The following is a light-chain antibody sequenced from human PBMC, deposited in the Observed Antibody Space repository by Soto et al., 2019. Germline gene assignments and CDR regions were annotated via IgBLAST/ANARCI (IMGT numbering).Light chain of an antibody. V-gene: IGLV2-14*01. CDR2: EVS. CDR1: SSDVGGYNY. CDR3: SSYTIVSTLV. J-gene: IGLJ2*01. Sequence: QSVLTQPASVSGSPGQSITISCTGTSSDVGGYNYVSWYQQHPGKAPKLMIYEVSNRPSGVSNRFSGSKSGNTASLTISGLHAEDEADYYCSSYTIVSTLVFGGGTKVTVL.